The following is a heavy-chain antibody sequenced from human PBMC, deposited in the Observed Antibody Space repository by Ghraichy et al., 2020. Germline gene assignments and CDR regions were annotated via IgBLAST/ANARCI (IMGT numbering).Heavy chain of an antibody. Sequence: SETLSLTCAFYGGSFSGYYWSWIRQPPGKGLEWIGEINHSGSTNYNPSLKSRVTISVDTSKNQFSLKLSSVTAADTAVYYCARDNCSGGSCYSDLWGRGTLVTVSS. CDR2: INHSGST. CDR3: ARDNCSGGSCYSDL. V-gene: IGHV4-34*01. D-gene: IGHD2-15*01. J-gene: IGHJ2*01. CDR1: GGSFSGYY.